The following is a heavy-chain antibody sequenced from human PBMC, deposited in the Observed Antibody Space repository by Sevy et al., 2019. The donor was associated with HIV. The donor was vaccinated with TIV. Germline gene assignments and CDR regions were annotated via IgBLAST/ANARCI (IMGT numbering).Heavy chain of an antibody. Sequence: GGSLRLSCGASGFSFSPYSMNWVRQAPGKGLEWISYISGTSQTIYYADSVKGRFTISRDNAKNSLYLQMNSLRAEDTALYYCARVPLYDDPWYCDHCGQRTLVTVSS. D-gene: IGHD3-16*01. V-gene: IGHV3-48*01. CDR3: ARVPLYDDPWYCDH. CDR2: ISGTSQTI. J-gene: IGHJ4*02. CDR1: GFSFSPYS.